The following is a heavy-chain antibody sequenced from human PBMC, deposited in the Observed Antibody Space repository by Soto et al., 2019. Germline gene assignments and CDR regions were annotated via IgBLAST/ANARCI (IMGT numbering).Heavy chain of an antibody. CDR1: GFTFSSYI. V-gene: IGHV3-48*01. Sequence: GGSLRLSCAASGFTFSSYIMNWVRQAPGKGLQWVSYISSSGNTIYYADSVKGRFTISRDNAKNSLYLQMNSLRAEDTAVYYCARDHPEDYWGQGTLVTVSS. CDR3: ARDHPEDY. J-gene: IGHJ4*02. CDR2: ISSSGNTI.